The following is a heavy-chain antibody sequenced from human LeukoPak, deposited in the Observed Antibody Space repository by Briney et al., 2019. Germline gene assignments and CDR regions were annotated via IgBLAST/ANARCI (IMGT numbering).Heavy chain of an antibody. Sequence: SETLSLTCSVSGGSISSTSYYWGWIRQPPGKGLEWIGTIHYGGSTYYNPSLKSRVTFSIDTSTNQFSLKLSSVTAADTSAYYCAGRHRRPSLDYWGKEIRVTASS. CDR1: GGSISSTSYY. J-gene: IGHJ4*02. D-gene: IGHD6-6*01. CDR3: AGRHRRPSLDY. CDR2: IHYGGST. V-gene: IGHV4-39*01.